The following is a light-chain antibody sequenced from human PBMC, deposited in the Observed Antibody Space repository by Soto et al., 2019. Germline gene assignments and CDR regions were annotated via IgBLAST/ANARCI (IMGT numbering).Light chain of an antibody. Sequence: ESVLTQSPATLSLSPGERATLTCRASQSVSSYLAWYQQKPGQAPRLLIYDASIRVTGIPARFNGSGSGTDFTLTISSLEPEDFTVYYCQLRKYLPWRLGQVAKVDIK. V-gene: IGKV3-11*01. CDR3: QLRKYLPWR. CDR2: DAS. J-gene: IGKJ1*01. CDR1: QSVSSY.